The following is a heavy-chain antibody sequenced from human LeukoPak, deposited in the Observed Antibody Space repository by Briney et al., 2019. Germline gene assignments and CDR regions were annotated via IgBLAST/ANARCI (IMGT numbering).Heavy chain of an antibody. Sequence: GGSHRLSCAASGFTFSNAWMSWVRQAPGKGLEWVGRIKSKTDGGTTDYAAPVKGRFTISRDESKNTLYLQMNSLKTEDTAVYYCTTSSHYGDYYFDYGGQGTLVTVSS. J-gene: IGHJ4*02. D-gene: IGHD4-17*01. CDR1: GFTFSNAW. CDR3: TTSSHYGDYYFDY. V-gene: IGHV3-15*01. CDR2: IKSKTDGGTT.